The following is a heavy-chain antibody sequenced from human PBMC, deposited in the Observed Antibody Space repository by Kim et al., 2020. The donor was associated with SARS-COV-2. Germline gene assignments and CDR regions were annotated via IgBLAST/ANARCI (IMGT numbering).Heavy chain of an antibody. Sequence: SETLSLTCTVSGGSVSSGSYYWSWIRQPPGKGLEWIGYIYYSGSTNYNPSLKSRVTISVDTSKNQFSLKLSSVTAADTAVYYCASFPGWDAAFQHWGQGTLVTVSS. J-gene: IGHJ1*01. V-gene: IGHV4-61*01. CDR3: ASFPGWDAAFQH. CDR1: GGSVSSGSYY. CDR2: IYYSGST. D-gene: IGHD1-26*01.